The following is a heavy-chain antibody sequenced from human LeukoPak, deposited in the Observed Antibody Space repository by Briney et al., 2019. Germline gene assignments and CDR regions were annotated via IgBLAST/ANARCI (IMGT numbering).Heavy chain of an antibody. Sequence: GGSLRLSCVGSGFRFSGYAIHWVRQATGKGLEWLALISYNGGRKEYADSLKGRFTVDRDNSKNTVYLQMNSLRPDDTAIYFCARQEARNYYYEGLDYWGQGNLVTVSS. V-gene: IGHV3-30*04. CDR2: ISYNGGRK. D-gene: IGHD3-22*01. CDR3: ARQEARNYYYEGLDY. J-gene: IGHJ4*02. CDR1: GFRFSGYA.